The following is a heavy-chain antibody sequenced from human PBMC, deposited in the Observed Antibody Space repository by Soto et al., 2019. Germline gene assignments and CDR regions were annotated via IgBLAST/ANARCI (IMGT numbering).Heavy chain of an antibody. V-gene: IGHV3-30-3*01. CDR1: GFTFSTNV. J-gene: IGHJ4*02. D-gene: IGHD1-20*01. CDR2: MSPSGAEK. CDR3: ALDNISCPPDYFGR. Sequence: QVQLVESGGDVVQPGTSLRLSCAASGFTFSTNVLHWVRQAPGKGLEWVAVMSPSGAEKYYTDSVKGRFTISRDNSKNTLYLEMNSLTSEDTAVYYCALDNISCPPDYFGRWGQGTLVTVSS.